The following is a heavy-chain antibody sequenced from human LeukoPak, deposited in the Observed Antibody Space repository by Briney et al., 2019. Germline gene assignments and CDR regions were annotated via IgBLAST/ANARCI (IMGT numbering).Heavy chain of an antibody. CDR1: GGSITGYH. Sequence: SETLSLTCTVSGGSITGYHWSWIRQPPGKGLEWIGYIYSSETTNYKPSLKSRVTISADTSKNQFSLKLISVTAADTAIYYCARRNDFDIWGQGTMVTVSS. J-gene: IGHJ3*02. CDR2: IYSSETT. CDR3: ARRNDFDI. V-gene: IGHV4-4*08.